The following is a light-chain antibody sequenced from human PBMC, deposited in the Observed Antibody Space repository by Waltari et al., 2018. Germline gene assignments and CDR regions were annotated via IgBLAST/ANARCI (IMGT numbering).Light chain of an antibody. CDR3: QSYDISLSGSV. CDR1: RSNIGADYE. V-gene: IGLV1-40*01. CDR2: GNS. Sequence: QSVLTQPPSVSGAPGQRVTIPCPGPRSNIGADYEVHWYQQIPGTAPKVLIYGNSNRPSGVPERFSGSKSGTSVSLAITGLQAEDEAAYYCQSYDISLSGSVFGTGTKVTVL. J-gene: IGLJ1*01.